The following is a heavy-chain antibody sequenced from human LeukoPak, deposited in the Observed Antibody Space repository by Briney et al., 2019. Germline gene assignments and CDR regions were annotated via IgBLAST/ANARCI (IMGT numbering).Heavy chain of an antibody. D-gene: IGHD2-2*01. Sequence: SETLSLTCTVSGGSISSYYWSWIRQPPGKGLEWIGYIYYSGSTNYNPSLKSRVTISVDTSKNQFSLKLSSVTAADTAVYYCARHGIEESSVDCSSPSSLPLDYWAREPRFPVSS. J-gene: IGHJ4*02. CDR2: IYYSGST. V-gene: IGHV4-59*08. CDR3: ARHGIEESSVDCSSPSSLPLDY. CDR1: GGSISSYY.